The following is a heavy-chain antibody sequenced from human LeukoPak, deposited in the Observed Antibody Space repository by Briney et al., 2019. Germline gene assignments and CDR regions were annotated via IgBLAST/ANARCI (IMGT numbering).Heavy chain of an antibody. Sequence: GGSLRLSCAASGFTFSNYGMHWVRQAPGKGLEWVSSISSGSSYRYYADSVRGRFTISRDNAKNSLSLQMNSLRAEDTAVYYCARDYSSSWDSYAMDVWGQGTTVTVSS. CDR2: ISSGSSYR. J-gene: IGHJ6*02. CDR3: ARDYSSSWDSYAMDV. V-gene: IGHV3-21*01. CDR1: GFTFSNYG. D-gene: IGHD6-13*01.